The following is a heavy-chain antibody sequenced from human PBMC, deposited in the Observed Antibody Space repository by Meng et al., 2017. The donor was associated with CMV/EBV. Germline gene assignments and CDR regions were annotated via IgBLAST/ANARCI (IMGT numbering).Heavy chain of an antibody. CDR2: IYWNDDK. D-gene: IGHD3-10*01. CDR1: GFSLSTSGVG. J-gene: IGHJ4*02. Sequence: SGPTLVKPTQTLTLTCTFSGFSLSTSGVGVGWIRQPPGKALEWLALIYWNDDKRYSPSLKSRLTITKDTSKNQVVLTMTNMDPADTATYYCAHRRQHLQGRGFDYWGQGTLVTVSS. V-gene: IGHV2-5*01. CDR3: AHRRQHLQGRGFDY.